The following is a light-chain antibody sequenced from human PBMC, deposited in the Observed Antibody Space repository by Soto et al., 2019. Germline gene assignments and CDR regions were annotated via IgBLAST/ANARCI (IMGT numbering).Light chain of an antibody. CDR2: EAS. CDR3: CSYAGDKTYV. V-gene: IGLV2-23*01. CDR1: GSDVRTYNL. Sequence: VLTQPASVSGSPGQSITISCTVTGSDVRTYNLVSWYQQHPGKVPKLIIYEASKRPSGVSNRFSGSQPGNTASLTVSGLQAEDEADCYCCSYAGDKTYVFGSGTKVTVL. J-gene: IGLJ1*01.